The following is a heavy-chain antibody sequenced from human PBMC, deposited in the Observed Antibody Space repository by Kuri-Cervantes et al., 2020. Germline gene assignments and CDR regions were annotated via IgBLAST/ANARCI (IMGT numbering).Heavy chain of an antibody. CDR3: AKDISSADPYYYGMDV. CDR2: ISWNSGSI. CDR1: GFTVSSNY. J-gene: IGHJ6*02. D-gene: IGHD2-15*01. Sequence: GGSLRLSCAASGFTVSSNYMSWVRQAPGKGLEWVSGISWNSGSIGYADSVKGRFTISRDNAKNSLYLQMNSLRAEDTALYYCAKDISSADPYYYGMDVWGQGTTVTVSS. V-gene: IGHV3-9*01.